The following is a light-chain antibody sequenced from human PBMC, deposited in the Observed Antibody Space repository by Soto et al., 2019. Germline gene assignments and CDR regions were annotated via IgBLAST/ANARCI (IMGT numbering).Light chain of an antibody. J-gene: IGKJ5*01. CDR1: QGISSC. Sequence: IQMTQSPSSLSASTGDRVTITCRASQGISSCLAWYQQKPGKAPKLLIYAASTLQSGVPSRFSGSGSGTDFTLTISCLQSEDFATYYCQQYYSYPTFGQGTRLET. CDR2: AAS. CDR3: QQYYSYPT. V-gene: IGKV1-8*01.